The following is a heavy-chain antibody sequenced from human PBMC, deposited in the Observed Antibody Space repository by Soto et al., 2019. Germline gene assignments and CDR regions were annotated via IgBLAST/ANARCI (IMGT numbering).Heavy chain of an antibody. CDR3: ARDRVMPTFGGASEEWGIDT. CDR2: IYYSGST. Sequence: SETLSLTCTVSGGSISSYYWSWIRQPPGKGLEWIGYIYYSGSTNYIPSLKSRVTISVDTSKNQFSLKLNSVTAADTAVYYCARDRVMPTFGGASEEWGIDTWGPGTLVTVSS. D-gene: IGHD3-16*01. CDR1: GGSISSYY. V-gene: IGHV4-59*12. J-gene: IGHJ5*02.